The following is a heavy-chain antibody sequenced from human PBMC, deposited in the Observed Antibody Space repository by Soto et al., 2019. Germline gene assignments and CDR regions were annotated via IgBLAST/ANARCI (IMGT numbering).Heavy chain of an antibody. V-gene: IGHV1-46*01. CDR3: ARDLSRSGYSPNWFDP. J-gene: IGHJ5*02. CDR1: GYTFTSYY. CDR2: INPSGGST. D-gene: IGHD3-22*01. Sequence: QVQLVQSGAEVKKPGASVKVSCKASGYTFTSYYMHWVRQAPGQGLEWMGIINPSGGSTSYAQKFQGRVTMTRDTSTSTVYMELSSLRSEDTAVYYCARDLSRSGYSPNWFDPWGQGTLVTVSS.